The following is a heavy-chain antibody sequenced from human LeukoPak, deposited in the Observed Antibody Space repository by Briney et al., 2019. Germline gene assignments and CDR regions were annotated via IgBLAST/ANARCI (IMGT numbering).Heavy chain of an antibody. CDR1: GGSISSGDYY. CDR2: IYHTGST. V-gene: IGHV4-31*03. D-gene: IGHD3-22*01. J-gene: IGHJ3*02. CDR3: ARGDSSGTENAFDI. Sequence: TSQTPSLTCTVSGGSISSGDYYWTWIRQHPGKGLEWIGYIYHTGSTYYNPSLRSRVTFSVDTSKNQFSLKVNSVTAADTAVYYCARGDSSGTENAFDIWGQGTLVTVSS.